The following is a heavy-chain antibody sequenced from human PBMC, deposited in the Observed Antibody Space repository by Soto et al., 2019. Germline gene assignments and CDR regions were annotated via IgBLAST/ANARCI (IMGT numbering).Heavy chain of an antibody. CDR3: AHTALLLWFGELLSPFDY. CDR1: GFSLSTSGVG. CDR2: IYWNDDK. V-gene: IGHV2-5*01. J-gene: IGHJ4*02. D-gene: IGHD3-10*01. Sequence: GPALVKPTQTLTLACTFCGFSLSTSGVGVSWIRQPPGKALEWLALIYWNDDKRYSPSLKSRLTITKDTSKNQVVLTMTNMDPVDTATYYCAHTALLLWFGELLSPFDYWVQGTLVTVSS.